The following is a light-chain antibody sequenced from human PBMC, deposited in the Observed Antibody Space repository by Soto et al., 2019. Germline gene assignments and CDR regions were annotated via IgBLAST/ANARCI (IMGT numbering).Light chain of an antibody. V-gene: IGKV3-11*01. CDR1: QSLRNY. CDR2: DAS. Sequence: EIVMTQSPATLSASPGERATLSCRASQSLRNYLAWYQQKLGQAPRLLIYDASKRATGIPARFSGSGSGTDFTLSISSLEPEDFAVYFCQQRSDWPPTFGQGTRLEIK. CDR3: QQRSDWPPT. J-gene: IGKJ5*01.